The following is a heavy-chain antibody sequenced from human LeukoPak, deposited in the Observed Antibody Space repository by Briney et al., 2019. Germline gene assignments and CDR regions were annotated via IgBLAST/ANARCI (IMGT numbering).Heavy chain of an antibody. Sequence: SGPTLVNPTQTLTLTCTFSGFSLSTSGVGVGWIRQPPGKALEWLALIYWNDDKRYNPSLKSMLPITKDTSKNQVVLTMTNMDPVDTATYYCARFITMVRGVIQRDFDYWGQGTLVTVSS. CDR1: GFSLSTSGVG. V-gene: IGHV2-5*01. D-gene: IGHD3-10*01. CDR3: ARFITMVRGVIQRDFDY. J-gene: IGHJ4*02. CDR2: IYWNDDK.